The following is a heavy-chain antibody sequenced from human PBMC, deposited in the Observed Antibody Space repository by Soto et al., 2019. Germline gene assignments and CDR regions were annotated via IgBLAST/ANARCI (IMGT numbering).Heavy chain of an antibody. CDR3: ANGYRSGSYYFDY. CDR2: ISHDGSNK. D-gene: IGHD6-19*01. V-gene: IGHV3-30*18. CDR1: GFTFRTYG. J-gene: IGHJ4*02. Sequence: QVQLVESGGGVIQPGRSLKLSCGASGFTFRTYGMHWVRQAPGKGLEWVAVISHDGSNKYYADSVKGRFTISRDNSKNTLYLRMNSLKPEDTAVYYCANGYRSGSYYFDYWGQGTLVTVSS.